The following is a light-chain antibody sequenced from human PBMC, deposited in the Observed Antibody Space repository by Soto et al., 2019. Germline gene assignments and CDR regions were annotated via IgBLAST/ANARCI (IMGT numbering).Light chain of an antibody. Sequence: VMTQSPVSLPVTPGEPASISCRSSQSLLHSNGYDYLDWYVQKPGQSPQLLIHLGSTRASGVPDRFTGSGSGTDFTLKISRVEAEDVGVYYCMQALQSPFTFGPGTKVDIK. J-gene: IGKJ3*01. CDR3: MQALQSPFT. CDR2: LGS. V-gene: IGKV2-28*01. CDR1: QSLLHSNGYDY.